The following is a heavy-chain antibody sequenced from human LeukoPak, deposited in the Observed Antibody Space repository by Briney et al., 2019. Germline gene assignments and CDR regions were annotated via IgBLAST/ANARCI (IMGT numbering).Heavy chain of an antibody. J-gene: IGHJ3*02. CDR1: VYTFTIYG. D-gene: IGHD1-26*01. Sequence: ASVTVSFKASVYTFTIYGISWVRQAPGQGREGMGWISAYNGNTNYAQKLRGRVTMTTDTSTSTAYMELRSLRSDDTAVYYCARGELYAFDIWGQGTMVTVSS. CDR3: ARGELYAFDI. CDR2: ISAYNGNT. V-gene: IGHV1-18*01.